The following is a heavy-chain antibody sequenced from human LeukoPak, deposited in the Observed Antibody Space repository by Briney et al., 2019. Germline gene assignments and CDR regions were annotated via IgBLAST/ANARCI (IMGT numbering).Heavy chain of an antibody. V-gene: IGHV1-18*01. Sequence: GASVKVSCKASGYTFTSYGISWVRQAPGQGLEWMGWISAYNGNTNYAQKLQGRVTMTTDTSTSTAYMELRSLRSDDTAVYYCARGGGRDIAVVPAENWFDPWGQGTLVTVSS. CDR2: ISAYNGNT. CDR3: ARGGGRDIAVVPAENWFDP. D-gene: IGHD2-2*01. CDR1: GYTFTSYG. J-gene: IGHJ5*02.